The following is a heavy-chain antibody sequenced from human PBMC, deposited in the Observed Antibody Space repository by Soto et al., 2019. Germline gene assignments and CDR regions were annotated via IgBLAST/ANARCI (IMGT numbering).Heavy chain of an antibody. J-gene: IGHJ1*01. CDR2: INHSGST. CDR3: ASTPRDIVVVVAATRTEYFQH. V-gene: IGHV4-34*01. Sequence: SETLSLTCAVYGGSFSGYYWSWIRQPPGKGLEWIGEINHSGSTNYNPSLKSRVTISVDTSKNQFSLKLSSVTAADTAVYYCASTPRDIVVVVAATRTEYFQHWGQGTLVTVSS. D-gene: IGHD2-15*01. CDR1: GGSFSGYY.